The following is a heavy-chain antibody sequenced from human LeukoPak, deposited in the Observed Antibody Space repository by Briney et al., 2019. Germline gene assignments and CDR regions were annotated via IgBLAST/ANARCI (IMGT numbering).Heavy chain of an antibody. D-gene: IGHD3-3*01. CDR1: GYTFTSYY. Sequence: ASVKVSCKASGYTFTSYYMHWVRQAPGQGLEWMGIINPSGGSTSYAQKFQGRVTMTRDTSTSTVYMELSSLRSEDTAVYYCAGEYYDFWSGPRGYFDYWGQGTLVTVSS. CDR2: INPSGGST. J-gene: IGHJ4*02. CDR3: AGEYYDFWSGPRGYFDY. V-gene: IGHV1-46*03.